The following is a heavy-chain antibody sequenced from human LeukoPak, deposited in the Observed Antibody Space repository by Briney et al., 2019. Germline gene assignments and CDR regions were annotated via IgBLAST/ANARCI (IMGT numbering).Heavy chain of an antibody. CDR1: GGTFSSYA. CDR2: IIPIFGTA. V-gene: IGHV1-69*13. D-gene: IGHD1-26*01. J-gene: IGHJ3*02. Sequence: SVKVSCKASGGTFSSYAISWVRQAPGQGLEWMGGIIPIFGTANYAQKFQGRVTITAHESTSTAYMELSSLRSEDTAVYYCARSSSGSYRDDAFDIWGQGTMVTVSS. CDR3: ARSSSGSYRDDAFDI.